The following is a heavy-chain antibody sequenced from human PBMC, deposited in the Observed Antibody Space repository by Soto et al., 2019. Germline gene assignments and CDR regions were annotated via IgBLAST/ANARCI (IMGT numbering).Heavy chain of an antibody. CDR1: GYTFTTYG. D-gene: IGHD1-26*01. CDR3: ARDHGGSYQADSFDP. Sequence: QVQLVQSGVEVKKPGASVKVSCKASGYTFTTYGIGWVRQAPGQGLEWMGWISPYDGDTNYADTLQGRVTLTTDTSTTTAYMELRSLRSDDTAMYYCARDHGGSYQADSFDPWGQGTLVIVSS. J-gene: IGHJ5*02. CDR2: ISPYDGDT. V-gene: IGHV1-18*01.